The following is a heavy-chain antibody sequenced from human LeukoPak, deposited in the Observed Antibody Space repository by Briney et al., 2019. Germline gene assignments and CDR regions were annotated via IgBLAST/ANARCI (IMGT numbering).Heavy chain of an antibody. Sequence: PGGSLRLSWAASGFTFSGSAMHWVRQASGKGLEWVGRIRNKANSYATAYAASVKGRFTISRDDSKNTAYLQMNSLKTEDTAIYYCTTYDSSGYYQDYWGQGTLVTVSS. V-gene: IGHV3-73*01. J-gene: IGHJ4*02. CDR1: GFTFSGSA. CDR2: IRNKANSYAT. CDR3: TTYDSSGYYQDY. D-gene: IGHD3-22*01.